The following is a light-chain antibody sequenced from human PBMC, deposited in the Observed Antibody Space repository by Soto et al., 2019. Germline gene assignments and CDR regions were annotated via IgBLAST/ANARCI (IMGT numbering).Light chain of an antibody. Sequence: EIVLTQSPGTLSLSPGERATLSCRASQSVNSNFFAWYQQKVGQAPRLLMYGVSTRATGIPDRFSGSGTGTDFTLTISRLEPEDFAVYYCQQYGSSPVTFGGWTKVEI. J-gene: IGKJ4*01. V-gene: IGKV3-20*01. CDR1: QSVNSNF. CDR2: GVS. CDR3: QQYGSSPVT.